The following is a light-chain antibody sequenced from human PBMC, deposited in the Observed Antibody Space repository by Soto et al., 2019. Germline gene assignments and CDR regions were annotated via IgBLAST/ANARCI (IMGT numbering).Light chain of an antibody. Sequence: DIQMTQSPYSLSASVGDRVTITCRASQSISRYLNWYQQKAGEAPQLLIYDASSLYSGVPSRFSGSGSGTDFTLTVSSLQPEDFATYYCQQSHSAPRTFGQGTKVDIK. V-gene: IGKV1-39*01. CDR3: QQSHSAPRT. CDR1: QSISRY. J-gene: IGKJ2*02. CDR2: DAS.